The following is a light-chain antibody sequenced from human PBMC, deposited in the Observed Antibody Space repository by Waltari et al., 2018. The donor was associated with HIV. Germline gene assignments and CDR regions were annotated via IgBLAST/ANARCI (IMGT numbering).Light chain of an antibody. CDR2: RNN. CDR3: AAWDDSLNGPV. V-gene: IGLV1-44*01. J-gene: IGLJ2*01. Sequence: QSVLTQSPSASGTPGQRVTISCSGSGSNIGSNNVHWYQQVPGTAPKLLLYRNNRRPAGVPDRFSGSNSGAAASLAISGLQSEDEADYYCAAWDDSLNGPVFGGGTRLTVL. CDR1: GSNIGSNN.